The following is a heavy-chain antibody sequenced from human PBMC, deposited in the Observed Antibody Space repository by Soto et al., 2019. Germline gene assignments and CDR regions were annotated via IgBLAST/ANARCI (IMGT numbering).Heavy chain of an antibody. Sequence: VQLVESGGGVVQPGRSLRLSCAASGFIFNNYGMHWVRQAPGKGLEWVAVISSDGSETYYGDSAKGRFTISRDNSKKILFLETHSVRFEDTGVYYCVKDRLAVIYRLDKWGQGTLVTVSS. D-gene: IGHD3-16*02. CDR2: ISSDGSET. CDR3: VKDRLAVIYRLDK. J-gene: IGHJ4*02. V-gene: IGHV3-30*18. CDR1: GFIFNNYG.